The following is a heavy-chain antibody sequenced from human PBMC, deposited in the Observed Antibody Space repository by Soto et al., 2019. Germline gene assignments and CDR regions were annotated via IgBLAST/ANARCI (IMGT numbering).Heavy chain of an antibody. Sequence: EVQLLESGGGLVQPGGSLRLSCAASGFTFNFYAMNWVRQAPGKGPEWVAFIDRSGGSTYYADSVKGRFTISRDNSKKTLYLQMNSVRVEDTALYYCGRRAGAGDFDYWGQGTLVTVSS. CDR1: GFTFNFYA. CDR3: GRRAGAGDFDY. CDR2: IDRSGGST. J-gene: IGHJ4*02. D-gene: IGHD1-26*01. V-gene: IGHV3-23*01.